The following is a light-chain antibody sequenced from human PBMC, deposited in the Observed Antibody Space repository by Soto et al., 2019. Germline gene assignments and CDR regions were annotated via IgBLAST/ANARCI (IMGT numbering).Light chain of an antibody. J-gene: IGKJ1*01. CDR1: QSISCW. V-gene: IGKV1-5*03. CDR3: QQYNTYSPT. Sequence: DIQMTQSPSTLSAFVGDRVTITCRASQSISCWLAWYQQKPEKAPHLLIYKTSSIESGVTSRFRGSGSRTEFTLTISSLPPDDFATYYCQQYNTYSPTFGQGTKVDIK. CDR2: KTS.